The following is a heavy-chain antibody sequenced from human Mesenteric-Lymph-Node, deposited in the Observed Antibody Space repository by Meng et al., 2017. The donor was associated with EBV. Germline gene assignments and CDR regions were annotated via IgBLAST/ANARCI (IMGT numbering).Heavy chain of an antibody. Sequence: EVQLEESGGGLVQPGGSLRLSCAASGFTFSRHYMHWVRQVPGKGLVWVSRISSDGGNTNYADSVKGRFIISRDNAKNTLFLQMNSLRADDTAVYFCARDAPDYDFWGGFSPGDYWGQGTLVTVSS. CDR2: ISSDGGNT. CDR3: ARDAPDYDFWGGFSPGDY. D-gene: IGHD3-3*01. V-gene: IGHV3-74*01. CDR1: GFTFSRHY. J-gene: IGHJ4*02.